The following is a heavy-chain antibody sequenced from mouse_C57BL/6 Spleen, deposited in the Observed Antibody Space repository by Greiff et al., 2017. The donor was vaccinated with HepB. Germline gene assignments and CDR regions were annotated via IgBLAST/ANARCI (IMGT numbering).Heavy chain of an antibody. CDR1: GYAFSSYW. CDR3: AGGPDSKERAWFAY. Sequence: VQLQQSGAELVKPGASVKISCKASGYAFSSYWMNWVKQRPGKGLEWIGQIYPGDGDTNYNGKFKGKATLTADKSSSTAYMQLSSLTSEDSAVYFCAGGPDSKERAWFAYWGQGTLVTVSA. D-gene: IGHD2-5*01. V-gene: IGHV1-80*01. CDR2: IYPGDGDT. J-gene: IGHJ3*01.